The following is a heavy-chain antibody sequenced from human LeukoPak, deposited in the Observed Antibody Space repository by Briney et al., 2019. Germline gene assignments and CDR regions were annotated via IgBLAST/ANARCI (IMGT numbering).Heavy chain of an antibody. CDR1: GFTFSSYA. J-gene: IGHJ4*02. CDR2: ISYDGSNK. V-gene: IGHV3-30-3*01. Sequence: GGSLRLSCAASGFTFSSYAMHWVRQAPGKGLEWVAVISYDGSNKYYADSVKGRFTISRDNSKNTLYLQMNSLRAEDTAVYYCARDRATLSSSWYNYWGQGTLVTVSS. CDR3: ARDRATLSSSWYNY. D-gene: IGHD6-13*01.